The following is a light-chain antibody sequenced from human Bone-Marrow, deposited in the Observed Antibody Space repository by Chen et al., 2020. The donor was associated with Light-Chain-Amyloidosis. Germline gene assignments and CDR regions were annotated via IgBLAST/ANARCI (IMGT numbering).Light chain of an antibody. Sequence: DIVMTQSPLSLPVTPGEPASISCRSSHSLLHSNGYKYLDWYLQKPGQSPQLLIYLVSNRASGVPDRFSGSGSGTDFTLKISRVEAEDVGVYYCMQALQTPYTFGQGTKLEIK. CDR1: HSLLHSNGYKY. CDR3: MQALQTPYT. CDR2: LVS. J-gene: IGKJ2*01. V-gene: IGKV2-28*01.